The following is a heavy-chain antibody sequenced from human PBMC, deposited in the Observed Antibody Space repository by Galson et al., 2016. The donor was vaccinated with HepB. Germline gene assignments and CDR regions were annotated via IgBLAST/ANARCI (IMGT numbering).Heavy chain of an antibody. J-gene: IGHJ3*01. V-gene: IGHV1-46*01. CDR2: INSNGGST. CDR3: ARASLFWNNRESEAFYV. CDR1: GYTFRSYY. Sequence: SVKVSCKASGYTFRSYYMHWVRQAPGQGLEWMGIINSNGGSTQYARKFQGRVAMTADTSISTANMESTWLKFDNTALYYCARASLFWNNRESEAFYVWGSGTMVTVSS. D-gene: IGHD3-3*01.